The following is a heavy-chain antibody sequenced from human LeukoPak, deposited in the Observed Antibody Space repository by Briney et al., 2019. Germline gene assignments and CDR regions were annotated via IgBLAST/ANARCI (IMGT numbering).Heavy chain of an antibody. Sequence: ASGKVSCKASGHTFTSYYMHWVRQAPGQGLEWMGIINPSGGSTSYAQKFQGRVTMTRDTSTSTVYMELSSLRSEDTAVYYCARVFGSYWSAGATFYFHYWAQGTLVTVSS. V-gene: IGHV1-46*01. J-gene: IGHJ4*02. CDR1: GHTFTSYY. D-gene: IGHD1-26*01. CDR2: INPSGGST. CDR3: ARVFGSYWSAGATFYFHY.